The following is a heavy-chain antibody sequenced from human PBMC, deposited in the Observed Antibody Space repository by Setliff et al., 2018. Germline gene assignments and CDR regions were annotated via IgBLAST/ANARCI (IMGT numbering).Heavy chain of an antibody. CDR1: GYMFKRYG. J-gene: IGHJ5*02. CDR2: ISPYNDNT. V-gene: IGHV1-18*04. Sequence: ASVKVSCKTSGYMFKRYGINWMRQAPGQGFEWMGWISPYNDNTKSAQKFQDRITMTTDTTTSTSYMELRSLRSDDTAVYYCMRLVRFCSRTVCQRTSGDEAWGQGTLVTVSS. CDR3: MRLVRFCSRTVCQRTSGDEA. D-gene: IGHD3-3*01.